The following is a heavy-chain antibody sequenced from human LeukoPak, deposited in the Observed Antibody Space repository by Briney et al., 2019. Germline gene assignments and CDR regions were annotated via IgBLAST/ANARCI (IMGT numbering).Heavy chain of an antibody. CDR2: IWYDGSNK. CDR3: ARGPYYDSSGYWFDP. Sequence: GGSLRLSCAASGFTFSSYGMHWVRQAPGTGLEWVAVIWYDGSNKYYADSVKGRFTISRDNSKNTLYLQMNSLRAEATAVYYAARGPYYDSSGYWFDPWGQGNLVTVSS. CDR1: GFTFSSYG. D-gene: IGHD3-22*01. J-gene: IGHJ5*02. V-gene: IGHV3-33*01.